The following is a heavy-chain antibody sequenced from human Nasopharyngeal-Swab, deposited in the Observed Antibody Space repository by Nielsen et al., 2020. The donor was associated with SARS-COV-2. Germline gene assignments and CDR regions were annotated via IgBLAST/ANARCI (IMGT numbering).Heavy chain of an antibody. CDR3: ARDGTSYDLDY. Sequence: ASVQVSCKTSGFDLTKYALNWLRQAPGQGLEWMGWINTETGNPTYAQDFTGRFVFSLDTSVSTAYLHITSLKSEDTGVYYCARDGTSYDLDYWGQGTLVTVSS. CDR1: GFDLTKYA. CDR2: INTETGNP. D-gene: IGHD1-1*01. V-gene: IGHV7-4-1*02. J-gene: IGHJ4*02.